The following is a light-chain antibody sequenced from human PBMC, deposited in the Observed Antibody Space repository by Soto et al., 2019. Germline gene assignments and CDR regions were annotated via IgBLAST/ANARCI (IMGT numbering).Light chain of an antibody. CDR1: TSDIGSHNL. CDR2: DVS. Sequence: QSALTQPASVSGSPGQSITISCTGTTSDIGSHNLVSWYQQHPGEAPKLIIYDVSKRPSGVSYRFSGSKSGNTASLTISGLQAEDDADYYCCSYAGSSTVVFGGGTKVTVL. CDR3: CSYAGSSTVV. V-gene: IGLV2-23*02. J-gene: IGLJ2*01.